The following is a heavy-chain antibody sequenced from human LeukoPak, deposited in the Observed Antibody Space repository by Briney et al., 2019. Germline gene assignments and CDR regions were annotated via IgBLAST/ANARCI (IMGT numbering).Heavy chain of an antibody. CDR1: GFTFSSYG. D-gene: IGHD6-25*01. V-gene: IGHV3-30*18. J-gene: IGHJ6*02. Sequence: GGSLRLSCAASGFTFSSYGMHWVRQAPGKWLEWVAVISYDGSNKYYADSVKGRFTISRDNSKNTLYLQMNSLRAEDTAVYYCANSGYYYGMDVWGQGTTVTVSS. CDR3: ANSGYYYGMDV. CDR2: ISYDGSNK.